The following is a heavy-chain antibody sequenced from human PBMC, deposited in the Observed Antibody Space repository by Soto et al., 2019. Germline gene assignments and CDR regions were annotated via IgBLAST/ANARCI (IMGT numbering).Heavy chain of an antibody. CDR3: AKEDGY. V-gene: IGHV3-30*18. Sequence: GGSLRLSCAASGFTFSSYGMHWVRQAPGKGLEWVAVISYDGSNKYYADSVKGRFTISRDNSKNTLYLQMNSLSAEDTAVYYCAKEDGYWGQGTLVTVSS. J-gene: IGHJ4*02. CDR1: GFTFSSYG. CDR2: ISYDGSNK.